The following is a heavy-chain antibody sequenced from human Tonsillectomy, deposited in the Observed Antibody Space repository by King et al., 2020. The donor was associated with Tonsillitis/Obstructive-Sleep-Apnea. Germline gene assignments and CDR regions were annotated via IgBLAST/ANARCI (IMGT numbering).Heavy chain of an antibody. CDR3: ARDLRAGWVVTFDY. V-gene: IGHV1-46*01. D-gene: IGHD2-21*02. J-gene: IGHJ4*02. CDR1: GYTFSIYY. CDR2: IKPSGAGP. Sequence: QLVQSGAEVREPGASVRVSCEASGYTFSIYYIHWVRQAPGQGLEWIGVIKPSGAGPTYAQKFQGRVTMTSDTSTTTVYMDLSSLKSEDTAVYYCARDLRAGWVVTFDYWGQGTLVSVSS.